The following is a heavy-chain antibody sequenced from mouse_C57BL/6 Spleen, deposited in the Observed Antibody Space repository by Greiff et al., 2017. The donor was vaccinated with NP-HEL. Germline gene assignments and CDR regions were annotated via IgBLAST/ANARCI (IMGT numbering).Heavy chain of an antibody. CDR2: ISSGSSTI. D-gene: IGHD1-1*01. CDR1: GFTFSDYG. V-gene: IGHV5-17*01. CDR3: ATAYYGSTFPFDY. J-gene: IGHJ2*01. Sequence: EVKVVESGGGLVKPGGSLKLSCAASGFTFSDYGMHWVRQAPEKGLEWVAYISSGSSTIYYADTVKGRFTISRDNAKNTLFLQMTSLRSEDTAIYYCATAYYGSTFPFDYWGQGTTLTVSS.